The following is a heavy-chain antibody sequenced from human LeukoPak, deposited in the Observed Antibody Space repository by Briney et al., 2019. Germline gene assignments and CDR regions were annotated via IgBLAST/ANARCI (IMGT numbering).Heavy chain of an antibody. J-gene: IGHJ4*02. CDR1: GFTFISYS. Sequence: GGSLRLSCAASGFTFISYSMNWVRQAPGKGLEWVSSISSSSSYIHYADSVKGRFTISRDNAKNSLYLEMNSLRAEDTALYYCARDHRLDHYGTRDYYFDYWGQGTLVTVSS. V-gene: IGHV3-21*01. CDR3: ARDHRLDHYGTRDYYFDY. CDR2: ISSSSSYI. D-gene: IGHD3-10*01.